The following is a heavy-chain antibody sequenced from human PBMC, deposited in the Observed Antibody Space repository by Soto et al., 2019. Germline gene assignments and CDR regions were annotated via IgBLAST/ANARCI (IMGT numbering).Heavy chain of an antibody. CDR2: INGGNGDT. J-gene: IGHJ4*02. Sequence: QVHLVQSEAEVKKPGASVKIYCRASGYTFTGYAIHWVRQAPGQRLEWMGWINGGNGDTKYSQKFQGRVTITRDPSASTAYMDLTSLGSEDTAVYHCARGYWSSTSCQYYFDYWGQGAPVTVSS. CDR3: ARGYWSSTSCQYYFDY. V-gene: IGHV1-3*01. D-gene: IGHD2-2*01. CDR1: GYTFTGYA.